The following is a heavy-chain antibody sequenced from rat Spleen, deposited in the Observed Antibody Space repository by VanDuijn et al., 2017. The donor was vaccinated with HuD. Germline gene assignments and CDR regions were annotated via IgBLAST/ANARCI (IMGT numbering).Heavy chain of an antibody. CDR2: IIYDGSST. CDR1: GFTFSDYA. CDR3: ARHNIGTTQGPNWFAY. Sequence: EVQLVESGGGLVQPGRSLKFSCAASGFTFSDYAMAWVRQAPKKGLEWVATIIYDGSSTYYRDSVKGRFTISRDNAKSTLYLQMDSLRSEDTATYYCARHNIGTTQGPNWFAYWGQGTLVTVSS. J-gene: IGHJ3*01. V-gene: IGHV5-17*01. D-gene: IGHD1-5*01.